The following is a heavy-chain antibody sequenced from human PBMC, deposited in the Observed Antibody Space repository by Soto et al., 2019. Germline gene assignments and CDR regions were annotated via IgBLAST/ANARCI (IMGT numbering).Heavy chain of an antibody. CDR3: ARVPEDSYGQFDY. CDR2: IYHSGST. Sequence: SETLSLTCAVSGGSISSGGYSWSWIRQPPGKGLEWIGYIYHSGSTYYNPSLKSRVTISVDRSKNQFSLKLSSVTAADTAVYYCARVPEDSYGQFDYWGQGTLVTVSS. J-gene: IGHJ4*02. D-gene: IGHD5-18*01. V-gene: IGHV4-30-2*01. CDR1: GGSISSGGYS.